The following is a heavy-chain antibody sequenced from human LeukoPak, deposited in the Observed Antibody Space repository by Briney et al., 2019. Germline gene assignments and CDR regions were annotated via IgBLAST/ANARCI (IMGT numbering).Heavy chain of an antibody. CDR2: IQYSGGIR. J-gene: IGHJ4*02. CDR3: AKKRPGDGDIFDY. D-gene: IGHD2-21*02. Sequence: GGSLRLSCAASGFTFSSCGMHWIRQAPGRGLEWVAYIQYSGGIRKYADSVKGRFTISRDNSKNTLLLQMNTLKTEDTAVYYCAKKRPGDGDIFDYWGQGTLLTVSS. CDR1: GFTFSSCG. V-gene: IGHV3-30*02.